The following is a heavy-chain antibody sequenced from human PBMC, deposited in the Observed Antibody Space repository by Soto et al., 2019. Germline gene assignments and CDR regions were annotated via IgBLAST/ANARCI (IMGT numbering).Heavy chain of an antibody. CDR2: ISAYNGNT. V-gene: IGHV1-18*01. CDR3: ARPGGDYYGSGSPYYYGMDV. Sequence: QVQLVQSGAEVKKPGASVKVSCKASGYTFTSYGISWVRQAPGQGLEWMGWISAYNGNTNYAQKLQGRVTMTTDTPTSTDYREMRSLRSDDTAVYYCARPGGDYYGSGSPYYYGMDVWGQGTTVTVSS. CDR1: GYTFTSYG. D-gene: IGHD3-10*01. J-gene: IGHJ6*02.